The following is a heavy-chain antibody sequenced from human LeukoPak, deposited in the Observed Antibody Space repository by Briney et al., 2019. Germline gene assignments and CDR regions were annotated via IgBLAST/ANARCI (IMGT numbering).Heavy chain of an antibody. D-gene: IGHD3-22*01. CDR3: ASNYDSSGYYYYYYGMDV. J-gene: IGHJ6*02. CDR2: IYYSGST. V-gene: IGHV4-59*08. CDR1: GGSIGSFY. Sequence: SETLSLTCTVSGGSIGSFYWSWIRQPPGKGLEWVGYIYYSGSTNYNPSLKSRVTISVDTSKNQFSLKLSSVTAADTAVYYCASNYDSSGYYYYYYGMDVWGQGTTVTVSS.